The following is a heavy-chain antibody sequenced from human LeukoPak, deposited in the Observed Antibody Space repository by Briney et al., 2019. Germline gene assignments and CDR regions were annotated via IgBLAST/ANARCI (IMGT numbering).Heavy chain of an antibody. CDR3: VRLIVATIRGIGYFDD. Sequence: SVKVSCKASGGTFSSYAISWVRQAPGQGLEWMGGIIPIFGTANYAQKFQGRVTITTDESTSTAYMELSSLRSEDTAVYYCVRLIVATIRGIGYFDDWGQGTLVTVSS. D-gene: IGHD5-12*01. J-gene: IGHJ4*02. CDR1: GGTFSSYA. CDR2: IIPIFGTA. V-gene: IGHV1-69*05.